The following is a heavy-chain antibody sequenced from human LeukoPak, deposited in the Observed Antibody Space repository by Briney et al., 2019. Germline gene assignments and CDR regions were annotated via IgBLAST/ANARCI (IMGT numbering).Heavy chain of an antibody. J-gene: IGHJ5*02. V-gene: IGHV5-51*01. CDR2: IYPGDADT. Sequence: GESLQISCQGSGSIFTTYWIGWVRQLPGKGLEWMGIIYPGDADTRYSPSFQGQVTISADKSISTAYLQWSSLKASDTAMYYCARSVDGYRFDPWGQGTLVTVSS. D-gene: IGHD5-24*01. CDR1: GSIFTTYW. CDR3: ARSVDGYRFDP.